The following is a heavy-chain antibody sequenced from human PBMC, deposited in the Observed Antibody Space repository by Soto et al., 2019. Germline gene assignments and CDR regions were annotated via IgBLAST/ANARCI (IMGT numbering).Heavy chain of an antibody. D-gene: IGHD2-15*01. J-gene: IGHJ3*01. Sequence: GGSLRLSCAVSGFTFSSYAMSWVRQAPGKGLEWVSAISGSGGTTYYADSVKGRFTISRDNSKNTLYLQMNSLRAEDTAVYYCAKGGDEVVATHKDAFDVWGQGTMVTVSS. V-gene: IGHV3-23*01. CDR3: AKGGDEVVATHKDAFDV. CDR2: ISGSGGTT. CDR1: GFTFSSYA.